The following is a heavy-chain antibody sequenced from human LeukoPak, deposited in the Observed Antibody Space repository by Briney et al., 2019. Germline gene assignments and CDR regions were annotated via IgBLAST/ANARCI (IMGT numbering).Heavy chain of an antibody. J-gene: IGHJ4*02. D-gene: IGHD2-15*01. V-gene: IGHV3-7*01. CDR3: ARRGWQFDS. CDR2: IKEDGSEK. Sequence: PGGSLRLSCAASGIIFNHYWMSWVRQVPGKGLEWVANIKEDGSEKNYVDSVKGRFTIPRDNARNSLYLQMNSLRAEDTAVYYCARRGWQFDSWGQGTLVTVSS. CDR1: GIIFNHYW.